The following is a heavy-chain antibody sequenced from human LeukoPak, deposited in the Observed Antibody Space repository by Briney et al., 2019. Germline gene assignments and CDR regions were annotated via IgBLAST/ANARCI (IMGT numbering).Heavy chain of an antibody. D-gene: IGHD3-3*01. J-gene: IGHJ6*03. Sequence: PSETLSLTCTVSGGSISSSSYYWGWIRQPPGKGLEWIGSIYYSGSTYYNPSLKSRVTISVDTSKNQFSLKLSSVTAADTALYYCARGGITIFGNYYYMDVWGKGTTVTVSS. V-gene: IGHV4-39*07. CDR2: IYYSGST. CDR1: GGSISSSSYY. CDR3: ARGGITIFGNYYYMDV.